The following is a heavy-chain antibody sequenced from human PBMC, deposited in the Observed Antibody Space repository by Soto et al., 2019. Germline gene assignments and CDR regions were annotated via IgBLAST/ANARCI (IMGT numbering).Heavy chain of an antibody. J-gene: IGHJ4*02. V-gene: IGHV1-8*01. CDR1: GYTFTSYD. D-gene: IGHD6-13*01. CDR3: ARGVRGSSWETVYYFDY. CDR2: MNPNSGNT. Sequence: ASVKVSCKASGYTFTSYDINWVRQATGQGLEWMGWMNPNSGNTGYAQKFQGRVTMTRNTSISTAYMELSSLRSEDTAVYYCARGVRGSSWETVYYFDYWGQGTLVTVSS.